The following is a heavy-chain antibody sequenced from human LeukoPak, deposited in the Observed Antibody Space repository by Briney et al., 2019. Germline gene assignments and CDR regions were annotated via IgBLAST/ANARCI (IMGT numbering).Heavy chain of an antibody. J-gene: IGHJ5*02. Sequence: GGSLRLSCIPSGFTFSSYSMTWFRQAPGKGLEWVSYISTGSSTIYYADSVRGRFTISRDNARNSLYLRMNSLRAEDTAVYYCARGLDPWGQGTPVTVSS. CDR1: GFTFSSYS. CDR2: ISTGSSTI. V-gene: IGHV3-48*01. CDR3: ARGLDP.